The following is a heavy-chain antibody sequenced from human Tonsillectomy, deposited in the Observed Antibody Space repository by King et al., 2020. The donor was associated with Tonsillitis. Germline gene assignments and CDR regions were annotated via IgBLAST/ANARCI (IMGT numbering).Heavy chain of an antibody. Sequence: LQLQESGPGLVKPSETLSLTCTVSGGSISSYYWSWIRQPPGKGLEWIGYIYYSGSTNYNPSLKSRVTISVDTSKNQFSLKLSSVTAADTAVYYCARDGGLWFGGRTFDYWGQGTLVTVSS. CDR3: ARDGGLWFGGRTFDY. V-gene: IGHV4-59*01. CDR1: GGSISSYY. CDR2: IYYSGST. J-gene: IGHJ4*02. D-gene: IGHD3-10*01.